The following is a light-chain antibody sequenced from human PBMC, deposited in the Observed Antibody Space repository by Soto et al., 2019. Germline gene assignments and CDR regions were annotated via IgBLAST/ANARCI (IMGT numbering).Light chain of an antibody. V-gene: IGKV1-5*03. CDR3: QHYNSYSEA. CDR2: KAS. J-gene: IGKJ1*01. Sequence: DIQMTQSPSTLSGSVGYRVTITYRASQTISSWLAWYQQKKGKAPKILIYKASTLKSGVPSRFRGRGSGTEFTLTISRLQPDDFATYYCQHYNSYSEAFGQGTKVDIK. CDR1: QTISSW.